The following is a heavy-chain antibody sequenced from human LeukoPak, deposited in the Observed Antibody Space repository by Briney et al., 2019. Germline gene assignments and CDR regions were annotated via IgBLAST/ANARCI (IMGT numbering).Heavy chain of an antibody. Sequence: SQTLSLTCAISGDSVSSNSAAWNWIRQSPSRGLEWLGRTYYRSKWYNDYAVSVKSRITINPDTSKNQFSLQLNSVTPEDTAVYYCAKDGKVRGVIIKVSLRYWGQGTLVTVSS. CDR1: GDSVSSNSAA. D-gene: IGHD3-10*01. V-gene: IGHV6-1*01. CDR2: TYYRSKWYN. J-gene: IGHJ4*02. CDR3: AKDGKVRGVIIKVSLRY.